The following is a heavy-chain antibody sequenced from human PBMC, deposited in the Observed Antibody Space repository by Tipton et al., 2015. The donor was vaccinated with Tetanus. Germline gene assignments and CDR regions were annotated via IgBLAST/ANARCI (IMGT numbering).Heavy chain of an antibody. J-gene: IGHJ6*02. CDR3: ARLNGGWLNYYYYGMDV. Sequence: GSLRLSCAASGFTFSSYWMSWVRQAPGKGLEWVANIKQDGSEKYYVDSVKGRFTISRDNAKNSLYPQMNSLRAEDTAVYYCARLNGGWLNYYYYGMDVWGQGTTVTVSS. CDR2: IKQDGSEK. D-gene: IGHD4-23*01. V-gene: IGHV3-7*01. CDR1: GFTFSSYW.